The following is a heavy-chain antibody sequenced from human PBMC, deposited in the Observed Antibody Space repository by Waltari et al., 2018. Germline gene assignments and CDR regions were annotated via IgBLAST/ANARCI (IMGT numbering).Heavy chain of an antibody. D-gene: IGHD2-8*02. CDR1: GFNVSSNY. CDR2: IYSGGST. J-gene: IGHJ4*02. CDR3: ARGMWGGGVCYID. V-gene: IGHV3-53*02. Sequence: EVQLVETGGGLIQPGGSLRLSCAASGFNVSSNYMSWVRQAPGKGLEWVSVIYSGGSTYYADSVKGRFTISRDNSKNTLYLQMNSLRAEDTAVYYCARGMWGGGVCYIDWGQGTLVTVSS.